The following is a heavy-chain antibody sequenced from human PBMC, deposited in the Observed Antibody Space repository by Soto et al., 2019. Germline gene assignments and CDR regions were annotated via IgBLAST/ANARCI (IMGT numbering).Heavy chain of an antibody. J-gene: IGHJ3*02. CDR3: ARDLPMAVAAPDAFDI. V-gene: IGHV3-48*01. D-gene: IGHD2-15*01. CDR1: GFTFSSYS. Sequence: GGSLRLSCVGSGFTFSSYSMNWVRQAPGKGLEWVSYISSSSSTIYYADSVKGRFTISRDNAKNSLYLQMNSLRAEDTAVYYCARDLPMAVAAPDAFDIWGQGTMVTVSS. CDR2: ISSSSSTI.